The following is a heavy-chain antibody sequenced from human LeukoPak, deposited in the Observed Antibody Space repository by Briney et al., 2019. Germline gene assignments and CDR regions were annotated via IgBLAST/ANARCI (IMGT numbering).Heavy chain of an antibody. CDR3: ARGGYYDSSGYYYYYYYMDV. CDR2: FSAYNGNT. Sequence: GASVKVSCKASGYTFTSYAMHWVRQAPGQRLEWMGWFSAYNGNTNYAQKLQGRVTMTRNTSISTAYMELSSLRSEDTAVYYCARGGYYDSSGYYYYYYYMDVWGKGTTVTISS. J-gene: IGHJ6*03. CDR1: GYTFTSYA. V-gene: IGHV1-3*01. D-gene: IGHD3-22*01.